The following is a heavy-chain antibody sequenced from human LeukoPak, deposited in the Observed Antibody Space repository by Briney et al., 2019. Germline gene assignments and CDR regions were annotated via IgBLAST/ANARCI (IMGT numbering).Heavy chain of an antibody. CDR1: GFTISTYW. D-gene: IGHD3-9*01. CDR3: AKVGGFEWLLERYFDY. CDR2: LSGSGGSM. Sequence: GGSLRLSCAASGFTISTYWMNWVRQAPGKGLEWVTVLSGSGGSMSYADSVKGRFTISRDNSKNTLYLQMNSLRAEDTAVYYCAKVGGFEWLLERYFDYWGQGTLVTVSS. J-gene: IGHJ4*02. V-gene: IGHV3-23*01.